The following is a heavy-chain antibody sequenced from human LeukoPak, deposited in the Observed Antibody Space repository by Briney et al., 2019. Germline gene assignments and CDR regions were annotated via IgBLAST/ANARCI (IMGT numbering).Heavy chain of an antibody. J-gene: IGHJ4*02. CDR3: ARGRYYYDSSGYYLGDYFDY. CDR1: GGSFSGYY. Sequence: PSQTLSLTCAVYGGSFSGYYWSWIRQPPGKGLEWIGEINHSGSTNYNPSLKSRVTISVDTSKNQFSLKLSSVTAADTAVYYCARGRYYYDSSGYYLGDYFDYWGQGTLVTVSS. V-gene: IGHV4-34*01. D-gene: IGHD3-22*01. CDR2: INHSGST.